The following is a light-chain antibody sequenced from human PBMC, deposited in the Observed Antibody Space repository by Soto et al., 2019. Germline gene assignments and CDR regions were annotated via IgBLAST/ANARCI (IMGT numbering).Light chain of an antibody. CDR1: SGHSSYI. CDR3: ETWDSNTRV. Sequence: QLVLTQSSSASASLGSSVKLTCTLSSGHSSYIIASHQQQPGKAPRYLMKLEGSGSYNKGSGVPDRFSGSSSGADRYLTISNLQFEDEANYYCETWDSNTRVFGGGTQLTVL. V-gene: IGLV4-60*02. CDR2: LEGSGSY. J-gene: IGLJ2*01.